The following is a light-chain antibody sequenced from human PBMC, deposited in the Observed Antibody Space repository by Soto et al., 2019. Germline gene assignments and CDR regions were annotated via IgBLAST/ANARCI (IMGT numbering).Light chain of an antibody. J-gene: IGKJ5*01. CDR1: QDIRNV. CDR3: QQYNTYST. V-gene: IGKV1-6*01. Sequence: AIQMTQSPSSLSASVGDRVTITCRASQDIRNVLGWFQQKPGKAPKLLISAASFLQSGVPSRFSGSGSGSEFNFTITGLKPDDFATDFCQQYNTYSTFGQGTRLEIK. CDR2: AAS.